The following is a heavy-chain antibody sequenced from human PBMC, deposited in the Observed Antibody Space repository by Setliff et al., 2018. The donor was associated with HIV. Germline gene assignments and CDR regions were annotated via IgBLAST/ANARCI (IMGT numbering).Heavy chain of an antibody. V-gene: IGHV3-30*02. D-gene: IGHD3-3*01. CDR2: IRNDGSDK. CDR3: ATSPTIFGVGYFQH. CDR1: GFTFSSYG. J-gene: IGHJ1*01. Sequence: PGGSLRLSCAASGFTFSSYGMHWVRQAPGKGLEWVAFIRNDGSDKHYVESVKGRFTISRDNSKKTLYLQMSSLRTEDTAVYFCATSPTIFGVGYFQHWGQGTLVTVSS.